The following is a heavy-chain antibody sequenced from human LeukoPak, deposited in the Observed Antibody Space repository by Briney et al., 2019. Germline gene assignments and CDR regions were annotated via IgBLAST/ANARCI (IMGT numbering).Heavy chain of an antibody. D-gene: IGHD5-24*01. CDR2: TYYRSNRSKWSS. CDR1: GDRVSGDSAT. V-gene: IGHV6-1*01. J-gene: IGHJ3*02. CDR3: TRANYRAFDI. Sequence: SQTLSLTCAISGDRVSGDSATWNWIRQSPSRGLEWLGRTYYRSNRSKWSSDYALSVKSRITISPDTSKNEFSLQLNSVTPEDTAVYYCTRANYRAFDIWGQGTMVTVSS.